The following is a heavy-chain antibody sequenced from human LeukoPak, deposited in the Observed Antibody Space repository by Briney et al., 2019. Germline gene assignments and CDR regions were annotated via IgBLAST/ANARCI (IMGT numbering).Heavy chain of an antibody. CDR2: ISYDSAIK. V-gene: IGHV3-48*01. CDR3: ARHLRRGQLVLDY. J-gene: IGHJ4*02. D-gene: IGHD6-13*01. Sequence: PGGSLRLSCAASGFTFSRDSMNWVRQAPGKGLEWISYISYDSAIKYYADSVRGRFTISRDNAKNSLSLQMHSLRAEDTAVYYCARHLRRGQLVLDYWGQGTLVTVSS. CDR1: GFTFSRDS.